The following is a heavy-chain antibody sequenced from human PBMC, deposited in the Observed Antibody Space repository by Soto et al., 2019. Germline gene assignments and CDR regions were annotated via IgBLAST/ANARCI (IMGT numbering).Heavy chain of an antibody. CDR2: IYTSGST. D-gene: IGHD3-22*01. J-gene: IGHJ4*02. CDR3: ARTPGYYDSSGYYYYFDY. Sequence: SETLSLTCTVSGGSISSYYWSWIRQPAGKGLEWIGRIYTSGSTNYNPSLKSRVTMSVDTSKSQFSLKLSSVTAADTAVYYCARTPGYYDSSGYYYYFDYWGQGTLVAVS. V-gene: IGHV4-4*07. CDR1: GGSISSYY.